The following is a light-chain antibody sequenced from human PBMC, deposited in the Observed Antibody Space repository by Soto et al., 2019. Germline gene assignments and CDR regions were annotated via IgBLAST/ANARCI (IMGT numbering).Light chain of an antibody. Sequence: QSALTQPASVSGSPGQSITTSCTGTSSDIGAYNFVSWYQHHPGNPPKLLIYDVTNRPSGVSNRFSASKSGNTASLTISGLQTEDEAEYYCSSHTSSRSLVFGTGTKVTGL. V-gene: IGLV2-14*03. CDR2: DVT. CDR3: SSHTSSRSLV. CDR1: SSDIGAYNF. J-gene: IGLJ1*01.